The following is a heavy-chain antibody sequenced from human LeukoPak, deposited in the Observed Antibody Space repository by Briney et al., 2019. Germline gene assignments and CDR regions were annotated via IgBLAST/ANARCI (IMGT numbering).Heavy chain of an antibody. J-gene: IGHJ4*02. CDR2: SYYSGGT. Sequence: SETLSLTCTVSGGSISSTTYYWGSIRQPPGKGLEWIGSSYYSGGTYYNPSLKRRVTISVDTSKNQFSLKLSSVTAADTAVYYCARHLLGYCSGGNCYYFDFWGQGTLVTVSS. CDR1: GGSISSTTYY. V-gene: IGHV4-39*01. D-gene: IGHD2-15*01. CDR3: ARHLLGYCSGGNCYYFDF.